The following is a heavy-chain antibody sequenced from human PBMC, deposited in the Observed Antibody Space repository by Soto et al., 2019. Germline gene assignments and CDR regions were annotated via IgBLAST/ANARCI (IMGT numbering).Heavy chain of an antibody. D-gene: IGHD6-13*01. CDR3: AKDYGSSWYPRNWFDP. CDR1: GFTFSSYA. J-gene: IGHJ5*02. CDR2: ISGSGGST. Sequence: GGSLRLSCAASGFTFSSYAMSWVRQAPGKGLEWVSAISGSGGSTYSADSVKGRFTISRDNSKNTLYLQMNSLRAEDTAVYYCAKDYGSSWYPRNWFDPWGQGTLVTVSS. V-gene: IGHV3-23*01.